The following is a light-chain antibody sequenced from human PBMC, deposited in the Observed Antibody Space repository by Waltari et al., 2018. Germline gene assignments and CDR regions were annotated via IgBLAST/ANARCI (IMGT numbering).Light chain of an antibody. Sequence: QSALTQPPSASGSPGQSVPISCTGTSSDVGGYNHVSLYQQHPGKAPKLMIYEVSKRPSGVPDRFSGSKSGNTASLTVSGLQAEDEADYYCSSYAGSNNYVFGTGTKVTVL. J-gene: IGLJ1*01. V-gene: IGLV2-8*01. CDR2: EVS. CDR1: SSDVGGYNH. CDR3: SSYAGSNNYV.